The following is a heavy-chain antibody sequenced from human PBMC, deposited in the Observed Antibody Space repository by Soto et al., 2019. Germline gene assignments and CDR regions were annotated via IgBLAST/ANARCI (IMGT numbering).Heavy chain of an antibody. J-gene: IGHJ4*02. V-gene: IGHV1-8*01. CDR2: MNPNSGNT. CDR1: GYTFTSYD. Sequence: QVQLVQSGAEVKKPGASVKVSCKASGYTFTSYDINWVRQATGQGLEWMGWMNPNSGNTGYAQKFQGRVTMTRNTSIGTAYMELSSLRSEDTAVYYCARGGDYDYIWGSYRIDYWGQGTLVTVSS. CDR3: ARGGDYDYIWGSYRIDY. D-gene: IGHD3-16*02.